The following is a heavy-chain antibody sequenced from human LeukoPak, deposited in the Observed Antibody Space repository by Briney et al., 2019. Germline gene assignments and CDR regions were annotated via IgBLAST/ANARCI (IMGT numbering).Heavy chain of an antibody. J-gene: IGHJ4*02. CDR3: AREGRQSWFGEFNYFDY. Sequence: GASVKVSCKASGGTFSSYAISWVRQAPGQGLEWMGRIIPILGIANYAQKFQGRVTITADKSTSTAYMELSSLRSEDTAVYYCAREGRQSWFGEFNYFDYWGQGTLVTVSP. V-gene: IGHV1-69*04. CDR2: IIPILGIA. D-gene: IGHD3-10*01. CDR1: GGTFSSYA.